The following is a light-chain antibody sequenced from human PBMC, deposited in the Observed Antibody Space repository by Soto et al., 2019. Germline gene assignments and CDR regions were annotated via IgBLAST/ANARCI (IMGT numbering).Light chain of an antibody. CDR2: DAS. V-gene: IGKV1-5*01. CDR3: QHYKAFSPWT. Sequence: DIQMTQSPSALSASVGDRFTITCRASQNISSWLAWYQQKPGKAPKSLIYDASSLESGVPSRLSGSGSGTEFTLTISNLQPDDSATYYCQHYKAFSPWTFGQGTKVDIK. J-gene: IGKJ1*01. CDR1: QNISSW.